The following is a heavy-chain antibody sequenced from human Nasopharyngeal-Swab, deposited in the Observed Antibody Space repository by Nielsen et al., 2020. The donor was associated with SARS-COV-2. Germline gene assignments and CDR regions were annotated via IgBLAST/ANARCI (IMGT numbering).Heavy chain of an antibody. V-gene: IGHV4-38-2*02. D-gene: IGHD2-2*01. CDR1: GYSISSGYY. Sequence: SETLSLTCTVSGYSISSGYYWAWIRQPPGKGLEWIGSIYHGGSTYYTPSLESRVTISVDTSNNHFSLKLTSVTAADTAVYYCARELSNTPKYHWFDPWGQGTLVTVSS. CDR2: IYHGGST. CDR3: ARELSNTPKYHWFDP. J-gene: IGHJ5*02.